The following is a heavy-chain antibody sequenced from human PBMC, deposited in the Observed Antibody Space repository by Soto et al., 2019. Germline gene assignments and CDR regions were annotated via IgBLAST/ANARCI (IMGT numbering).Heavy chain of an antibody. CDR3: SRDLVSVGVAVAATH. CDR2: INPTGGST. Sequence: GASVKVSCKASGYTFSKYYIHWVRQAPGQGLEWMGIINPTGGSTDYAQKFQDRVTMTRGTSTSTVYLELSSLRSEDTAVYYCSRDLVSVGVAVAATHWGQGTLVTVSS. J-gene: IGHJ4*02. CDR1: GYTFSKYY. V-gene: IGHV1-46*03. D-gene: IGHD6-19*01.